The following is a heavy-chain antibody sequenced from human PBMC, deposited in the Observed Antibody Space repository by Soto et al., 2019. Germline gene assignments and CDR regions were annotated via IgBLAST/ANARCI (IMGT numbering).Heavy chain of an antibody. CDR1: GFTFDDYA. V-gene: IGHV3-9*01. J-gene: IGHJ1*01. D-gene: IGHD1-26*01. CDR2: INWNSGSI. Sequence: GGSLRLSCAASGFTFDDYAMHWVRQVPGKGLEWVPGINWNSGSIGYGDSVKGRFATSRDNAKNSLHLQMNSLSAEDTAFYYCVKDESINWYSGHFRHWGQGTLVTVSS. CDR3: VKDESINWYSGHFRH.